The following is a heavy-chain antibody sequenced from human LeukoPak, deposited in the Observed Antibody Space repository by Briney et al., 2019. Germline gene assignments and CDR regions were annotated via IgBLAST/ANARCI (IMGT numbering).Heavy chain of an antibody. Sequence: GGSLRLSCAASGFTFSSYGMHWVRQAPGKGLEWVAVISYDGSNKYYADSVKGRFTISRDNSKNTLYLQMNSLRAEDTAVYYCAKDPSYYDSSGTDAFDIWGQGTMVTVSS. CDR2: ISYDGSNK. J-gene: IGHJ3*02. CDR3: AKDPSYYDSSGTDAFDI. V-gene: IGHV3-30*18. D-gene: IGHD3-22*01. CDR1: GFTFSSYG.